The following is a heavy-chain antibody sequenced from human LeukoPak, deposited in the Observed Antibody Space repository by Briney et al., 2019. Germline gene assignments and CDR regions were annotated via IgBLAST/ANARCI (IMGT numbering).Heavy chain of an antibody. J-gene: IGHJ6*02. Sequence: GGSLRLSCAASGFTFDDYAMHWVRQAPGKGLEWVSLISGDGGSTYYADSVKGRFTISRDNSKNSLYLQMNSLRTEDTALYYCAKENTVTTSLGYYYYYGMDVCGQGTTVTVSS. D-gene: IGHD4-17*01. V-gene: IGHV3-43*02. CDR2: ISGDGGST. CDR3: AKENTVTTSLGYYYYYGMDV. CDR1: GFTFDDYA.